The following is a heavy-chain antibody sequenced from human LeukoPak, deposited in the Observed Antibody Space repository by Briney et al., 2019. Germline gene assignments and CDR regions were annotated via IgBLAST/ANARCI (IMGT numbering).Heavy chain of an antibody. D-gene: IGHD2-2*01. CDR2: IYPGDSDT. Sequence: ESLKISCKGSGYSFTSYWIGWVRQMPGKGLEWMGIIYPGDSDTRYSPSFQGQVTISADKSISTAYLQWSSLKASDTAMYYCASGLYCSSTSCDYYYGMDVWGQGTTVTVSS. V-gene: IGHV5-51*01. CDR1: GYSFTSYW. J-gene: IGHJ6*02. CDR3: ASGLYCSSTSCDYYYGMDV.